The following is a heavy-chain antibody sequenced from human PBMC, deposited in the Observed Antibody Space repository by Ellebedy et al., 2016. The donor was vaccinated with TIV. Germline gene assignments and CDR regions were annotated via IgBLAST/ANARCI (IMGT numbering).Heavy chain of an antibody. D-gene: IGHD3-10*01. J-gene: IGHJ4*02. CDR1: GFTVSNNY. Sequence: GESLKISCAASGFTVSNNYMSWVRQAPGKGLEWASVIYSGGSTYYADSVKGRFTISRDNSKNTLYLQMNSLRAEDTAVYYCASRPRGWGQGTLVTVSS. V-gene: IGHV3-53*01. CDR2: IYSGGST. CDR3: ASRPRG.